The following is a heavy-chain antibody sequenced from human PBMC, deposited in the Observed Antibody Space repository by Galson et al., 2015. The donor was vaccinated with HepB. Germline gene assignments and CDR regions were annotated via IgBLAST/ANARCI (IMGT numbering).Heavy chain of an antibody. CDR3: ARTRGAAAGIFDY. J-gene: IGHJ4*02. CDR1: GFTFSSYW. D-gene: IGHD6-13*01. Sequence: SLRLSCAASGFTFSSYWMHWVRQAPGKGLVWVSRINSDGTYITYADSVKGRFTISRDKAKNTLYLQMNSPRAEDTALYYCARTRGAAAGIFDYWGPGTLVTVSS. CDR2: INSDGTYI. V-gene: IGHV3-74*01.